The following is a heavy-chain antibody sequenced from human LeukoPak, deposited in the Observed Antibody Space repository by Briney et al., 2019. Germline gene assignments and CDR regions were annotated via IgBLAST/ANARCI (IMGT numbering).Heavy chain of an antibody. J-gene: IGHJ3*02. CDR2: ISYEGSNK. CDR1: GFTFSSYV. D-gene: IGHD2-2*01. CDR3: ERDLVIYQLLWGAFDI. V-gene: IGHV3-30*03. Sequence: GGSLRLSCAASGFTFSSYVMHWVRQAPGEGLEWVAVISYEGSNKYYADSVKGRFTISRDNSKNTLYLQMNSLRAEDTAVYYCERDLVIYQLLWGAFDIWGQGTMVTVSS.